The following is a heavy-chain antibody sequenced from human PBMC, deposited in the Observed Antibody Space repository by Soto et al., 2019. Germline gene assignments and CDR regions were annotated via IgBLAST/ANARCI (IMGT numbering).Heavy chain of an antibody. J-gene: IGHJ4*02. D-gene: IGHD3-22*01. CDR2: IYYSGST. V-gene: IGHV4-61*01. CDR1: GGSVSSGSYY. CDR3: ARQDYYDSSGYYSFDY. Sequence: PSETLSLTCTVSGGSVSSGSYYWSWIRQPPGKGLEWIGYIYYSGSTNYNPSLKSRVTISVDTSKNQFSLKLSSVTAADTAVYYCARQDYYDSSGYYSFDYWGQGTLVTVSS.